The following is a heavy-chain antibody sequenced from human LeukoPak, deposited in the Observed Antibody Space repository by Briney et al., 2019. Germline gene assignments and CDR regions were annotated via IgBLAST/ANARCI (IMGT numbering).Heavy chain of an antibody. D-gene: IGHD6-19*01. CDR3: ARDQMAGYSSGWYPFDY. J-gene: IGHJ4*02. Sequence: PGGSLRLSCAASGFTFSSYSMNWVRQAPGKGLEWVSSISSSSTYIYYADSVEGQFTISRDNAKNSLYLQMNSLRAEDTAVYYCARDQMAGYSSGWYPFDYWGQGTLVTVSS. V-gene: IGHV3-21*01. CDR1: GFTFSSYS. CDR2: ISSSSTYI.